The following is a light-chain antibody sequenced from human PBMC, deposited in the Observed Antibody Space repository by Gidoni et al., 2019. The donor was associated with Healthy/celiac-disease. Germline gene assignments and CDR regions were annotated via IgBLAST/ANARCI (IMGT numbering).Light chain of an antibody. CDR1: QSFSSSY. J-gene: IGKJ4*01. V-gene: IGKV3-20*01. CDR2: GAA. CDR3: QQYGSAPPGVT. Sequence: EIVLTQSPGTLSLSPGERATLSCRASQSFSSSYLAWYQQKPGQAPRLLIYGAASRATGIPDRCSGSGSGTDFTLTISRLEPEDFAVYYCQQYGSAPPGVTFGGGTKVEIK.